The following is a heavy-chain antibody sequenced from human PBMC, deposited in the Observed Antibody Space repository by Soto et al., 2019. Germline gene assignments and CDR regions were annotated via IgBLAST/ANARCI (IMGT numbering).Heavy chain of an antibody. J-gene: IGHJ4*02. Sequence: SGSAGLSCAAPRVCRTQAWMSWVRQAPGKGLEWVGRIKSKTDGGTTDYAAPVKGRFTISRDDSKNTLYLQMNSLKTEDTAVYYCTTGGYRRFDYWGQGT. V-gene: IGHV3-15*01. D-gene: IGHD5-12*01. CDR3: TTGGYRRFDY. CDR2: IKSKTDGGTT. CDR1: RVCRTQAW.